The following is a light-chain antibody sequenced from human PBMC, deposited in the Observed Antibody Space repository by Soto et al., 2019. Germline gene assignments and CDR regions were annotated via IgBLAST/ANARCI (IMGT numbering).Light chain of an antibody. CDR3: QQYSSSRT. CDR2: GGS. Sequence: DIVLTQSPGTLSLSPGERATLYCRASQSVSSNHLAWYQQKPGHSPRLLIYGGSSRATGIPVRFSGSGSETDFTLTITRLEPEDFAMYYCQQYSSSRTFGQGTKVDIK. J-gene: IGKJ1*01. V-gene: IGKV3-20*01. CDR1: QSVSSNH.